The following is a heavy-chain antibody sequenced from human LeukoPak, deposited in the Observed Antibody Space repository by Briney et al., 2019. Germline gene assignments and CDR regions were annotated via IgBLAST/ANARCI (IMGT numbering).Heavy chain of an antibody. Sequence: SETLSLTCTVSGYSISSAYYWVWIRQPPGKGLEWIGTIYHSGTTYYNPSLKSRVAISVDTSKNQFSLKLSSVTAADTAVYYCARDYQGGYGDKTVDYWGQGTLVTVSS. V-gene: IGHV4-38-2*02. CDR1: GYSISSAYY. D-gene: IGHD5-18*01. J-gene: IGHJ4*02. CDR2: IYHSGTT. CDR3: ARDYQGGYGDKTVDY.